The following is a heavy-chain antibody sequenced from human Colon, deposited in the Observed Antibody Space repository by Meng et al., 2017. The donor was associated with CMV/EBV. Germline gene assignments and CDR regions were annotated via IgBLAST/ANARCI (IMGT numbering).Heavy chain of an antibody. J-gene: IGHJ4*02. CDR2: INHNGGGT. V-gene: IGHV1-2*02. CDR3: ARVQMWGGISADFDY. Sequence: SASRFPGYYCPWVRLAPGQGLEWLGGINHNGGGTNEEQACQGRVTMTRDTSISTASMELAGLRSDDTAVYYCARVQMWGGISADFDYWGQGTLVTVSS. D-gene: IGHD4-23*01. CDR1: ASRFPGYY.